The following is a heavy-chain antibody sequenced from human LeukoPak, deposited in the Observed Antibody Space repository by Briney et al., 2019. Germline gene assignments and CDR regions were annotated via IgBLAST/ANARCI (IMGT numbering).Heavy chain of an antibody. CDR1: GFTFSSYG. CDR3: AKGYDSSGWLDAFDI. CDR2: ISGSGGST. D-gene: IGHD3-22*01. Sequence: AGGSLRLSCAASGFTFSSYGMSWVRQAPGKGLEWVSAISGSGGSTYYADSVKGRFTISRDNSKNTLYLQMNSLRAEDTAVYYCAKGYDSSGWLDAFDIWGQGTMVTVSS. J-gene: IGHJ3*02. V-gene: IGHV3-23*01.